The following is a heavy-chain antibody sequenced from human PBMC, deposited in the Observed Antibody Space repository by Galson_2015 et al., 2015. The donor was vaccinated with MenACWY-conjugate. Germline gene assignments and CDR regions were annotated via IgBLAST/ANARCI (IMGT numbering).Heavy chain of an antibody. CDR2: INVGSGNT. CDR3: ARAPLGYGYDYFDP. D-gene: IGHD5-18*01. Sequence: SVKVSCNASGSTFSNYAMHWLRQAPGQRLEWMGWINVGSGNTRSSQKFQDRVTITTDTSANTAYLDLSILRSEDTAVYFCARAPLGYGYDYFDPWGQGTLATASS. CDR1: GSTFSNYA. V-gene: IGHV1-3*01. J-gene: IGHJ5*02.